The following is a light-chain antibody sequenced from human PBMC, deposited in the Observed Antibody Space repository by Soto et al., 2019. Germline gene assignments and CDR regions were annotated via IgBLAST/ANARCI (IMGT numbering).Light chain of an antibody. CDR1: QDINVY. CDR3: QQNFSPSVT. Sequence: DIQMTQSPSSLSASVGDRLTIACRATQDINVYLSWYQKKPGRAPDLLIYGASNLHVGVPLRFSGSGSGTDFTLTITDLQPEDFATYYCQQNFSPSVTFGGGTTVAIK. CDR2: GAS. J-gene: IGKJ4*01. V-gene: IGKV1-39*01.